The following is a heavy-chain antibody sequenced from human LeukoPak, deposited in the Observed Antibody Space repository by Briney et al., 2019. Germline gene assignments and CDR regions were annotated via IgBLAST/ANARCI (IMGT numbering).Heavy chain of an antibody. CDR3: ARDTNYYDSSAHFDY. J-gene: IGHJ4*02. Sequence: SETLSLTCAVYGGSFSGYYWSWIRQPPGKGLEWIGEINHSGSTNYNPSLKSRVTISVDTSKNQFSLELSSVTAADTAVYYCARDTNYYDSSAHFDYWGQGTLVTVSS. CDR1: GGSFSGYY. V-gene: IGHV4-34*01. CDR2: INHSGST. D-gene: IGHD3-22*01.